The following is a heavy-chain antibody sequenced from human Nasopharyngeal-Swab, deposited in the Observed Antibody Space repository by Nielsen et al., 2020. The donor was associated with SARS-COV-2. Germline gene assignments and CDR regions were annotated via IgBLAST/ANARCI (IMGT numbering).Heavy chain of an antibody. J-gene: IGHJ3*02. CDR2: IIPIFGTA. CDR1: GGTFSSYA. D-gene: IGHD3-10*01. CDR3: ASPSYYGSGSYYPKGAFDI. V-gene: IGHV1-69*05. Sequence: SVKVSCNASGGTFSSYAIIWVRQAPGQGLEWMGGIIPIFGTANYAQKFQGRVTINTNESTSTAYMELSSLRSEDTAVYYCASPSYYGSGSYYPKGAFDIWGQGTMVTVSS.